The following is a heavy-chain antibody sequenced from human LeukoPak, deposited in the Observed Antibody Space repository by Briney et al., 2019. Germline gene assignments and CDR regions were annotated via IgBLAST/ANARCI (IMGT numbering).Heavy chain of an antibody. V-gene: IGHV1-2*02. Sequence: ASVKVSCKASGYTFTGYFVHWVRQAPGQGLQWMGWINPNSGGTNYARKFQGRVTMTRDTSISTAYMELSRLRSDDTAVYYCARDYNRQLPNDYWGQGTLVTVSS. D-gene: IGHD5-18*01. CDR1: GYTFTGYF. CDR3: ARDYNRQLPNDY. CDR2: INPNSGGT. J-gene: IGHJ4*02.